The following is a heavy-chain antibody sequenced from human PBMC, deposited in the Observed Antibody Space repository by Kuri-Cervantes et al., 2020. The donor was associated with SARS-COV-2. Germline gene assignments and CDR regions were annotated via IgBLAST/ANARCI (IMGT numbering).Heavy chain of an antibody. CDR2: MNPNSGNT. CDR1: GYTFTSYD. Sequence: ASVKVSCKASGYTFTSYDINWVRQATGQGLEWMGWMNPNSGNTGYAQKFQGRVTMTRNTSISTAYMELSSLRSEDTAVYYCARLLRGAYYYYYMDVWGKGTTVTVSS. V-gene: IGHV1-8*02. CDR3: ARLLRGAYYYYYMDV. J-gene: IGHJ6*03. D-gene: IGHD1-26*01.